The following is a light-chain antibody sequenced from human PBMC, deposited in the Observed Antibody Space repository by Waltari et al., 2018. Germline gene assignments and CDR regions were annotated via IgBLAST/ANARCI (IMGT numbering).Light chain of an antibody. J-gene: IGKJ3*01. Sequence: DIKMTQSPSSLSASVGDRVTITCQASQDISIYLNWYQQRPGKAPKLLIYDASHLETGVPSRFSGSGSGTDFTFTISSLQPEDIATYYCQQYDNLPFGPGTKVDI. CDR2: DAS. CDR3: QQYDNLP. V-gene: IGKV1-33*01. CDR1: QDISIY.